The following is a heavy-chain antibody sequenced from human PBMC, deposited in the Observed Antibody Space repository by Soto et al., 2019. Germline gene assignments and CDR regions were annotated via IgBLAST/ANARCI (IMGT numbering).Heavy chain of an antibody. V-gene: IGHV4-30-4*01. D-gene: IGHD3-16*02. CDR1: GGSISSGDYY. Sequence: SETLSLTCTVSGGSISSGDYYWSWIRQPPGKGLEWIGYIYYSGSTYYNPSLKSRVTISVDTSKNQFSLKLSSVTAADTAVYYCARDVKRLGELSLSYFDYWGQGTLVTVSS. CDR3: ARDVKRLGELSLSYFDY. CDR2: IYYSGST. J-gene: IGHJ4*02.